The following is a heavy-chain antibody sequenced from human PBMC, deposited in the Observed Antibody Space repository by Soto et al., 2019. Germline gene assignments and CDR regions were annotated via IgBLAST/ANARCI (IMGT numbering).Heavy chain of an antibody. CDR1: GYSFTSYW. J-gene: IGHJ6*02. D-gene: IGHD2-2*01. CDR2: IDPSDSYT. Sequence: PGESLKISCKGSGYSFTSYWISWVRQMPGKGLEWMGRIDPSDSYTNYSPSFQGHVTISADKSISTAYLQWSSLRAEDTAVYYCAKGFEVVPAANPLFRVPDKHQVSNGMDVWGQGTTVTVS. V-gene: IGHV5-10-1*01. CDR3: AKGFEVVPAANPLFRVPDKHQVSNGMDV.